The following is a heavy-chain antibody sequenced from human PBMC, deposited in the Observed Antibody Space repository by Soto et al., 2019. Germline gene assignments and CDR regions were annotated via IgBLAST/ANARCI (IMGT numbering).Heavy chain of an antibody. CDR3: VRDRDNYSGSESAGGRVSDF. V-gene: IGHV3-48*02. CDR2: ITSDSDLK. CDR1: GFTFSRYC. D-gene: IGHD3-10*01. Sequence: PGGSMKLSCVACGFTFSRYCMNGVRQTPGEGLEWISYITSDSDLKLYADSVKGRFTISRDNAKNSLYLQMDSLTDEDTAVYYCVRDRDNYSGSESAGGRVSDFWGQGTMVTVSS. J-gene: IGHJ3*01.